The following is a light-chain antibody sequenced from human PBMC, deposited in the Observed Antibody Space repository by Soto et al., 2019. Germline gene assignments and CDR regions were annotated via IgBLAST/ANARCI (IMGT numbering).Light chain of an antibody. CDR3: GSYAGNSEV. CDR1: SGDVGSYNL. V-gene: IGLV2-23*02. Sequence: QSALTQPASVSGSPGQSITIPCTGTSGDVGSYNLVSWYQQHPGKAPKLMIYEVTERPSGVSNRFSGSKSGNTASLTISGLQPEDEADYYCGSYAGNSEVFGAWTKVTVL. J-gene: IGLJ1*01. CDR2: EVT.